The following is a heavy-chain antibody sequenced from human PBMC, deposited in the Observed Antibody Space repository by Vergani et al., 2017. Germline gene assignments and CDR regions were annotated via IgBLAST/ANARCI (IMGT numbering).Heavy chain of an antibody. J-gene: IGHJ3*02. CDR3: ARPSYYYGSGSYYNGDAFDI. V-gene: IGHV5-51*03. CDR2: IYPGDSDT. D-gene: IGHD3-10*01. CDR1: GYSFTSYW. Sequence: EVQLVQSGAEVKKPGESLKISCKGSGYSFTSYWIGWVRQMPGKGLEWMGIIYPGDSDTRYSPSFQGQVTISADKSISTAYLQWSSLKASDTAMYYWARPSYYYGSGSYYNGDAFDIWGQGTMVTVSS.